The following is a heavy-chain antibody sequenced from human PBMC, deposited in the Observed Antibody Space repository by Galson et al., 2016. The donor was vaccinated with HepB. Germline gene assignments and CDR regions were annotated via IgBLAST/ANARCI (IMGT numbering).Heavy chain of an antibody. J-gene: IGHJ3*02. CDR3: ARGKEWEDAFDI. D-gene: IGHD1-26*01. V-gene: IGHV3-21*01. Sequence: SLRLSCAASGLTFSSYSVNWVRQAPGKGLEWVSSISSSGAYIYYADSVKGRFTISRDNAKRSLYLQMNSLRAEDTAVYYCARGKEWEDAFDIWGQGTMVTVPS. CDR2: ISSSGAYI. CDR1: GLTFSSYS.